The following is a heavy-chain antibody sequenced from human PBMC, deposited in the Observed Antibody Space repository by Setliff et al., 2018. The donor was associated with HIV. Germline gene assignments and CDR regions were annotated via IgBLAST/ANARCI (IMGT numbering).Heavy chain of an antibody. CDR2: IYYSGSS. Sequence: PSETLSLTCTVSGGSISRYYWSWIRQPPGKGLEWIGYIYYSGSSNYNPSLKSRVTMSVDTSKNQFSLNLTSVTAADTAVYYCARDRGSYNFWSGLARGDNWFDPWGQGTLVTVSS. D-gene: IGHD3-3*01. J-gene: IGHJ5*02. V-gene: IGHV4-59*01. CDR1: GGSISRYY. CDR3: ARDRGSYNFWSGLARGDNWFDP.